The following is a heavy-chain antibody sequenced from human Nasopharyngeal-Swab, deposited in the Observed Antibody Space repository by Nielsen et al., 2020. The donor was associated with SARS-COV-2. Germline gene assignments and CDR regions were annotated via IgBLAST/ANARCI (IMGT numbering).Heavy chain of an antibody. CDR3: AKAWLPTY. CDR2: ISYDGSNK. D-gene: IGHD5-24*01. V-gene: IGHV3-30*18. Sequence: GGALRLSWAASGFTLSSYGMPWVRQAPGKGLEWVAVISYDGSNKYYADSVKGRFTISRDNSKNTLYLQMNSLRAEDTAVYYCAKAWLPTYWGQGTLVTISP. CDR1: GFTLSSYG. J-gene: IGHJ4*02.